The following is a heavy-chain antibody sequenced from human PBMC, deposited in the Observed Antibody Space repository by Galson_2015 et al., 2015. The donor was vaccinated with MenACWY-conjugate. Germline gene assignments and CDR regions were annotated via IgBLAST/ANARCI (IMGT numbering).Heavy chain of an antibody. CDR3: AKDREGYASRTYFRDFDY. D-gene: IGHD3-10*01. V-gene: IGHV3-23*01. CDR2: ISGTGGDT. J-gene: IGHJ4*02. Sequence: SLRLSCAASGFTFSNYAMTWVRQAPGKGLEWVSAISGTGGDTYNADSVRGRFTISRDNSKNTLYLQMNSLRAEDTAVYYCAKDREGYASRTYFRDFDYWGQGTLVTVSS. CDR1: GFTFSNYA.